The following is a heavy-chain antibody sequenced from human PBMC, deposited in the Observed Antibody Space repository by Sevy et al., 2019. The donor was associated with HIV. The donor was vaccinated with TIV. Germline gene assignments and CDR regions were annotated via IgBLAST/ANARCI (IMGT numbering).Heavy chain of an antibody. CDR3: AREGNYGDSGDAFDI. V-gene: IGHV3-30*14. J-gene: IGHJ3*02. CDR1: GFAFSSYT. CDR2: ISYDESNE. D-gene: IGHD4-17*01. Sequence: GGSLRLSCAASGFAFSSYTVHWVRQAPDKGLEWVALISYDESNEYYAVSVRGRFTISRDTSESTLYLQMSSLRAEDTAVYYCAREGNYGDSGDAFDIWGQGTLVTVSS.